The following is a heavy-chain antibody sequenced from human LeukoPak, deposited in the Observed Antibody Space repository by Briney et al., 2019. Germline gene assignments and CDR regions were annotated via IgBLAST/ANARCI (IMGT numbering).Heavy chain of an antibody. V-gene: IGHV3-33*06. Sequence: PGGSLRLSCGASGFTFSSYGMHWVRQAPGKGLEWVAVIWYDGSNKYYADSVKGRFTISRDNSKNTLYLQMNSLRAEDTAVYYCAKDSLIYCSGGSCYPDYWGQGTLVTVS. CDR1: GFTFSSYG. D-gene: IGHD2-15*01. CDR2: IWYDGSNK. CDR3: AKDSLIYCSGGSCYPDY. J-gene: IGHJ4*02.